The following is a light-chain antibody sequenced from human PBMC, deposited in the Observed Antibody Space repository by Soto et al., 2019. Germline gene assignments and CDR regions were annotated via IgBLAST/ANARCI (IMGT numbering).Light chain of an antibody. CDR3: SSYAGRETGV. CDR2: EVF. Sequence: QSALTQPPAASGSPGQSVTISCTGTSNDIGAYNYVSWYQQRPGKASKLLIYEVFRRPSGVPDRFSASKSGNTASLTVSGLQPEDEADYYCSSYAGRETGVFGTGTKLTVL. V-gene: IGLV2-8*01. CDR1: SNDIGAYNY. J-gene: IGLJ1*01.